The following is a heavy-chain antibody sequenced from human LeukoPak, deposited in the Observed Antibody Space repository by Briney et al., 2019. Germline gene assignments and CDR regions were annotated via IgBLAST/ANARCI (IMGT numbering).Heavy chain of an antibody. D-gene: IGHD3-22*01. CDR1: GGSFSGYY. Sequence: SETLSLTCAVYGGSFSGYYWSWIRQPPGKGLEWIGEINHSGSTNYNPSLKSRVTISVDTSKNQFSLKLSSVTAADTAVYYCARLTYYYDSSGYYSQYYYYYMDVWGKGTTVTISS. CDR3: ARLTYYYDSSGYYSQYYYYYMDV. CDR2: INHSGST. V-gene: IGHV4-34*01. J-gene: IGHJ6*03.